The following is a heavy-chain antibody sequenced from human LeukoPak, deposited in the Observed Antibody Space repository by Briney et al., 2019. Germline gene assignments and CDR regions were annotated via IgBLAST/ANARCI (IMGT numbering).Heavy chain of an antibody. Sequence: SQTLSLTCTVSGGSISSGSYYWSWIRQPAGKGLEWIGRIYTSGSTNYNPSLKSRVTISVDTSKNQFSLKLSSVTAADTVVYYCAQTGYSYGYWWFDPWGQGTLVTVSS. CDR3: AQTGYSYGYWWFDP. D-gene: IGHD5-18*01. V-gene: IGHV4-61*02. CDR2: IYTSGST. J-gene: IGHJ5*02. CDR1: GGSISSGSYY.